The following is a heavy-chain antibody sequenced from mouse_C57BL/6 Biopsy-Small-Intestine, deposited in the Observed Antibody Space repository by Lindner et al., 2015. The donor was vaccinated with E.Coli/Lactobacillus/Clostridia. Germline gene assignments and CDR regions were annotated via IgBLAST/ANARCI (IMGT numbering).Heavy chain of an antibody. CDR2: INPSSDYT. CDR3: SSPDY. CDR1: GYTFTNYW. V-gene: IGHV1-7*01. Sequence: VQLQESGAELAKPGASVKLSCKASGYTFTNYWIHWIKQRPGQGLEWIGYINPSSDYTKYNQKFKDKATLTADKSSSTAYMHLSSLTYDDSAVYYCSSPDYWGPGTTLTVSS. J-gene: IGHJ2*01.